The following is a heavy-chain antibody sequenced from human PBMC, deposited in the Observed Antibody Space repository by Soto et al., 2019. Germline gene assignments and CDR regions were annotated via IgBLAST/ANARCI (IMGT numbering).Heavy chain of an antibody. CDR2: ISAYNGNT. J-gene: IGHJ4*02. D-gene: IGHD2-21*02. Sequence: QVQLVQSGAEVKKPGAPVKASCKASGYTFTSYGITWVRQPPGQGLGWMGWISAYNGNTNDAQKLQGRVTMSTDTSTSTGYMELRSLRSDDTGVYYCARVQHGDYSSDYWGQGTLVTVSS. CDR1: GYTFTSYG. CDR3: ARVQHGDYSSDY. V-gene: IGHV1-18*01.